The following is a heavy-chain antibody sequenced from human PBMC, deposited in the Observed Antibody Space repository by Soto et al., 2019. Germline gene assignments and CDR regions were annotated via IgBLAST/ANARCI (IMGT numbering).Heavy chain of an antibody. CDR2: IIPIFGTA. CDR1: GGTFSSYA. V-gene: IGHV1-69*12. Sequence: QVQLVQSGAEVKKPGSSVKVSCKASGGTFSSYAISWVRQAPGQGLEWMGGIIPIFGTANYAQKFQGRVTITADESTSTAYMEPSSLRSEDTAVYYCARLERLARRGGFDYWGQGTLVTVSS. CDR3: ARLERLARRGGFDY. D-gene: IGHD3-3*01. J-gene: IGHJ4*02.